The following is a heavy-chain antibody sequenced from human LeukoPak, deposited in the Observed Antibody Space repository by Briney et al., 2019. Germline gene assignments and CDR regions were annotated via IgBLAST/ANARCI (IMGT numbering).Heavy chain of an antibody. J-gene: IGHJ5*02. Sequence: ASVKVSCKASGGTFSSYAISWVRQAPGQGLEWMGGIIPIFGTANYAQKFQGRATITADESTSTAYMELSSLRSEDTAVYYCARENSNVEQQLVPENWFDPWGQGTLVTVSS. V-gene: IGHV1-69*13. D-gene: IGHD6-13*01. CDR2: IIPIFGTA. CDR1: GGTFSSYA. CDR3: ARENSNVEQQLVPENWFDP.